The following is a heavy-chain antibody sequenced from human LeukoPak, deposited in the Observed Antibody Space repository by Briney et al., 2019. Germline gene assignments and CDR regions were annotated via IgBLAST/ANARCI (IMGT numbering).Heavy chain of an antibody. Sequence: SETLSLTCAVYGGSFSGYYWSWIRQPPGKGLEWIGEINHSGSTNYNPSLKSRVTISVDTSRNQFSLKLSSVTAADTAVYYCARVELGQLVLPNWFDPWGQGTLVPVSS. V-gene: IGHV4-34*01. D-gene: IGHD6-13*01. CDR1: GGSFSGYY. J-gene: IGHJ5*01. CDR3: ARVELGQLVLPNWFDP. CDR2: INHSGST.